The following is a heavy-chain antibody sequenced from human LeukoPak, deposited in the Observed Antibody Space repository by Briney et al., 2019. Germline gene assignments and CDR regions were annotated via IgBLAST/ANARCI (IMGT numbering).Heavy chain of an antibody. J-gene: IGHJ3*02. V-gene: IGHV3-23*01. Sequence: PGGTLRLSCAASGFTFSSYGMSWVRQAPGKGLEWVSAISGSGGSTYYADSVKGRFTISRDNSKNTLYLQMNSLRAEDTAVYYCALVRALYDAFDIWGQGTMVTVSS. CDR3: ALVRALYDAFDI. CDR1: GFTFSSYG. D-gene: IGHD3-9*01. CDR2: ISGSGGST.